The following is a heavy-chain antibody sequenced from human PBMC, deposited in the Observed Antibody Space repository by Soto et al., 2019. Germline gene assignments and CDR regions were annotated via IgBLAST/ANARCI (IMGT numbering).Heavy chain of an antibody. CDR1: GGSVSSGSYY. CDR2: IYYSGST. D-gene: IGHD3-22*01. V-gene: IGHV4-61*01. J-gene: IGHJ6*02. Sequence: SETLSLTCTVSGGSVSSGSYYWSWIRQPPGKGLEWIGYIYYSGSTNYNPSLKGRVTISVDTSKNQFSLKLSSVTAADTAVYYCARDSPAYYYDSSGYYYYYGMDVWGQGTTVTVSS. CDR3: ARDSPAYYYDSSGYYYYYGMDV.